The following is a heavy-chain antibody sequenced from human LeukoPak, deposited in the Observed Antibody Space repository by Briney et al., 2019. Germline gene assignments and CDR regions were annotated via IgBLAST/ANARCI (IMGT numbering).Heavy chain of an antibody. CDR3: ARSIAAAGWYYFDY. CDR2: ISGSGGST. J-gene: IGHJ4*02. Sequence: GGSLRLSCAASGFTFSSYAMSWVRQAPGKGLEWVSAISGSGGSTYYADSVKGRFTISRDNSKNTLYLQMNSLRAEDTAVYYCARSIAAAGWYYFDYWGQGTLVTVSS. D-gene: IGHD6-13*01. V-gene: IGHV3-23*01. CDR1: GFTFSSYA.